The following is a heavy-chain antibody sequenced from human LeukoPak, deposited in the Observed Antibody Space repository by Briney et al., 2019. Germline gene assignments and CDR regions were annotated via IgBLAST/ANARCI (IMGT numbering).Heavy chain of an antibody. CDR3: ARYSSSPGAFDI. J-gene: IGHJ3*02. CDR1: GGSISSYY. Sequence: SETLSLTCTVSGGSISSYYWSWIRQPPGKELEWIGYIYYSGSTNYNPSLKSRVTISVDTSKNQFSLKLSSVTAADTAVYYRARYSSSPGAFDIWGQGTMVTVSS. CDR2: IYYSGST. V-gene: IGHV4-59*01. D-gene: IGHD6-6*01.